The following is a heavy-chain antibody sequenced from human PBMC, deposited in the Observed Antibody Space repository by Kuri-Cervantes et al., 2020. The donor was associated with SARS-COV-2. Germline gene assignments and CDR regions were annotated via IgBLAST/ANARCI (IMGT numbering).Heavy chain of an antibody. CDR3: AIEEYRELGEAFDY. Sequence: GESLKIPCAASGFTFSGYSMNWIRQAPGKGLEWVATIDSSSYYIYHADSVKVRLTISRDNAMPSLYLQMNSLKPEDNAVNYCAIEEYRELGEAFDYWGQGALVTVSS. CDR2: IDSSSYYI. V-gene: IGHV3-21*01. J-gene: IGHJ4*02. D-gene: IGHD6-6*01. CDR1: GFTFSGYS.